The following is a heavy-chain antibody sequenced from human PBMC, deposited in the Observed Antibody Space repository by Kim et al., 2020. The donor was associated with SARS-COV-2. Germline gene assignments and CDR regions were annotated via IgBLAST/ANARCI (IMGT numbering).Heavy chain of an antibody. CDR1: GFTFSSYA. J-gene: IGHJ6*02. Sequence: GGSLRLSCAASGFTFSSYAMHWVRQAPGKGLEWVAVISYDGSNKYYADSVKGRFTISRDNSKNTLYLQMNSLRAEDTAVYYCARELPEVGQLVHYYYYYYGMDVWGQGTTVTVSS. D-gene: IGHD6-6*01. CDR3: ARELPEVGQLVHYYYYYYGMDV. V-gene: IGHV3-30*04. CDR2: ISYDGSNK.